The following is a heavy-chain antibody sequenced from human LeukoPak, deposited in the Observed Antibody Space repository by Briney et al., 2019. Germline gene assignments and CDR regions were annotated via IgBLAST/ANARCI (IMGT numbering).Heavy chain of an antibody. CDR1: GESFTDYY. D-gene: IGHD3-10*01. CDR2: INHSVNT. CDR3: ARVRSGVVMNFYYYYMDV. Sequence: PSETLSLTCAVYGESFTDYYWSCIRQPPGEGLEWIGEINHSVNTNYNPSLKSRVNMSVDTSKNQFSLKLSSATAADTATYYYARVRSGVVMNFYYYYMDVWGEGSTVSVSS. V-gene: IGHV4-34*01. J-gene: IGHJ6*03.